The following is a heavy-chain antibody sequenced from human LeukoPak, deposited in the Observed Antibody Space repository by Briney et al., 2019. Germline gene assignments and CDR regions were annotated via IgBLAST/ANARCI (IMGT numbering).Heavy chain of an antibody. CDR1: GFTFSSYA. Sequence: PGGSLRLSCAASGFTFSSYAMSWVRQAPGKGLEWVSAISDSGGSTYYADSVKGRFTISRDNSKNTVYLQMSSLRAGDTAVYYCAKDPRTVSTDSWGQGTLVTVSS. V-gene: IGHV3-23*01. CDR3: AKDPRTVSTDS. D-gene: IGHD4-4*01. CDR2: ISDSGGST. J-gene: IGHJ5*01.